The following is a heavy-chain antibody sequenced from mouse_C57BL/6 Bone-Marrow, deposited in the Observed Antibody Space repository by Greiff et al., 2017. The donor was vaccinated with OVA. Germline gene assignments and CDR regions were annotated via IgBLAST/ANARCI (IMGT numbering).Heavy chain of an antibody. D-gene: IGHD2-3*01. CDR3: ARKDDVYYVFAY. CDR2: IHPNSGST. Sequence: QVQLQQPGAELVKPGASVKLSCKASGYTFTSYWMHWVKQRPGQGLEWIGMIHPNSGSTNYNEKFKSKATLTVDKSSSTAYMQLSSLTSEDSAVYYCARKDDVYYVFAYWGQVTLVTVSA. CDR1: GYTFTSYW. V-gene: IGHV1-64*01. J-gene: IGHJ3*01.